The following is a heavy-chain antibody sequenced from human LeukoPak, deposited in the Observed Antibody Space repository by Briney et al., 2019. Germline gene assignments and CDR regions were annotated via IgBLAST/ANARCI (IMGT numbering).Heavy chain of an antibody. CDR1: GFTFSDYS. CDR2: ITSSGTYI. J-gene: IGHJ4*02. D-gene: IGHD2-21*01. V-gene: IGHV3-21*01. Sequence: GGSLRLSCAASGFTFSDYSMNWVRQAPGKGLEWVSSITSSGTYIYYADSVKGRFTISRDNAKNSLYLQMNSLRAEDTAVYYCARDRANIVVVSASEYRGQGTLVTVSS. CDR3: ARDRANIVVVSASEY.